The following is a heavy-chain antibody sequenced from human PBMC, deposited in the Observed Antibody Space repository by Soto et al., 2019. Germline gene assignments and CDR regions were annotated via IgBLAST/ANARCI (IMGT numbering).Heavy chain of an antibody. CDR3: TREVSGSSSLGYYYYGMDV. J-gene: IGHJ6*02. Sequence: SETLSLTCAVSGYSISSGYYWGWIRQPPGKGLEWIGSIYHSGSTYYNPSLKSRVTISVDTSKNQFSLKLSSVTAADTAVYYCTREVSGSSSLGYYYYGMDVWGQGTTVTVSS. CDR2: IYHSGST. V-gene: IGHV4-38-2*02. D-gene: IGHD6-6*01. CDR1: GYSISSGYY.